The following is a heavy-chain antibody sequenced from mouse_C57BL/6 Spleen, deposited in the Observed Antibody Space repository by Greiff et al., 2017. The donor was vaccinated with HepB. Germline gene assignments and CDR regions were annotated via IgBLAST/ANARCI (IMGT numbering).Heavy chain of an antibody. CDR3: TRELDYGRVFDY. CDR1: GYTFTDYE. Sequence: QVQLQQSGAELVRPGASVTLSCKASGYTFTDYEMHWVKQTPVHGLEWIGAIDPETGGTAYNQKFKGKAILTADKSSSTAYMELRRLTSEDSAVYYCTRELDYGRVFDYWGQGTTLTVSS. D-gene: IGHD1-1*01. J-gene: IGHJ2*01. V-gene: IGHV1-15*01. CDR2: IDPETGGT.